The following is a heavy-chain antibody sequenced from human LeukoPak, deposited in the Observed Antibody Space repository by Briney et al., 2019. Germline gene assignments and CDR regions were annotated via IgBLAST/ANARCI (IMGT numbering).Heavy chain of an antibody. CDR1: GGSISSSSYY. CDR3: ARGGGIVLMVYAPRGGIFDY. V-gene: IGHV4-39*07. CDR2: IYYSGST. D-gene: IGHD2-8*01. Sequence: SETLSLTCTVSGGSISSSSYYWGWIRQLPGKGLEWIGSIYYSGSTYYNPSLKSRVTISVGTSKNQFSLKLSSVTAADTAVYYCARGGGIVLMVYAPRGGIFDYWGQGTLVTVSS. J-gene: IGHJ4*02.